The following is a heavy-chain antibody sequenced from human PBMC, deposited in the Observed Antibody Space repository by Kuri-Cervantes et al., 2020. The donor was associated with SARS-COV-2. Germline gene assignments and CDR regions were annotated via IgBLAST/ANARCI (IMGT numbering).Heavy chain of an antibody. CDR2: ISSSSSYT. V-gene: IGHV3-11*06. CDR3: ARVSRITIFGVANDAFDI. CDR1: GFTFSDYY. D-gene: IGHD3-3*01. Sequence: GGSLRLSCAASGFTFSDYYMSWIRQAPGKGLEWVSYISSSSSYTNYADSVKGRFTISRDNAKNSLYLQMNSLRAEDTAVYYCARVSRITIFGVANDAFDIWGQGTTVTVSS. J-gene: IGHJ3*02.